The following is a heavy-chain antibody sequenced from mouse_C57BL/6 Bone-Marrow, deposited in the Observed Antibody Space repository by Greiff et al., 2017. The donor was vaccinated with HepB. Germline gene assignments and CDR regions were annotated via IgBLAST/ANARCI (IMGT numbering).Heavy chain of an antibody. D-gene: IGHD1-1*01. J-gene: IGHJ1*03. CDR1: GYTFTSYG. Sequence: VQLQQSGAELARPGASVKLSCKASGYTFTSYGLSWVKQRTGQGLEWIGGIYPRSGNTYYNEKFKGKAKLTADKSSSTAYMELRSLTSEDSAVYFCARDYYGSSYEYFDVWGTGTTVTVSS. V-gene: IGHV1-81*01. CDR3: ARDYYGSSYEYFDV. CDR2: IYPRSGNT.